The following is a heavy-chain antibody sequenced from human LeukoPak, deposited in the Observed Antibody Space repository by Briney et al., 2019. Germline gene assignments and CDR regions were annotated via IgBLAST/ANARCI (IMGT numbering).Heavy chain of an antibody. CDR3: AKHDHGYSSGRFDL. CDR1: GGSINTYW. J-gene: IGHJ4*02. D-gene: IGHD5-18*01. CDR2: ISYSGDT. V-gene: IGHV4-59*01. Sequence: SETLSLTCTVAGGSINTYWWSWLRQPPGKGLEWIGYISYSGDTDYSPSLKSRVTISVDTSKNQFFLKLSSVTAADTAVYYCAKHDHGYSSGRFDLWGRGILVTVSS.